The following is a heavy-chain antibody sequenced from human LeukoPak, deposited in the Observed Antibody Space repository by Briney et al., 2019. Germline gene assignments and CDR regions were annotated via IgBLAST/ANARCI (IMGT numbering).Heavy chain of an antibody. CDR2: INPNSGGT. Sequence: ASVKVSCKASGYTFTGYYMHWVRQAPGQGLEWMGWINPNSGGTNYAQKFQGRVTMTRDTSISTAYMELSRLRSDDTAVYYCARGETMDYYDSSGYYFFDYWGQGTLVTVSS. CDR1: GYTFTGYY. CDR3: ARGETMDYYDSSGYYFFDY. D-gene: IGHD3-22*01. J-gene: IGHJ4*02. V-gene: IGHV1-2*02.